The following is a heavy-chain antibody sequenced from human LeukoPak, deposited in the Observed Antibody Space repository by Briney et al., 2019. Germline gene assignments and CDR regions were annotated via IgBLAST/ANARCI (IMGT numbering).Heavy chain of an antibody. CDR1: GFIFSYYG. Sequence: GGSLRLSCAASGFIFSYYGMHWVRQAPGKGLEWLAVIWPDGTIQYYANPVKGRFTISRDNSKNTLYLQLTGLRADDSAVYYCARHNHDWGWDFWGQGAQVTVSS. J-gene: IGHJ4*02. D-gene: IGHD2-8*02. CDR3: ARHNHDWGWDF. V-gene: IGHV3-33*01. CDR2: IWPDGTIQ.